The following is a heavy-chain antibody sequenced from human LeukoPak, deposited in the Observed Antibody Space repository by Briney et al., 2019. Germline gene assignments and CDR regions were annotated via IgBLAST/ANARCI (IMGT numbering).Heavy chain of an antibody. V-gene: IGHV3-20*04. CDR1: GFTFDDYG. Sequence: GGSLRLSCAASGFTFDDYGMSWVRQAPGKGLDWVCGINWNGGSTGYADSVKGRFTISRDNAKNSLYLQMNSLRAEDTALYYCARRGKRDYYYMDVWGKGTTVTVSS. CDR3: ARRGKRDYYYMDV. J-gene: IGHJ6*03. CDR2: INWNGGST. D-gene: IGHD4-23*01.